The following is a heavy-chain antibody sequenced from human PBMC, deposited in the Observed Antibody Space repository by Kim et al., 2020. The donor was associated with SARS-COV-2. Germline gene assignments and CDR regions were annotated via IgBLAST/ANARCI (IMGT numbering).Heavy chain of an antibody. J-gene: IGHJ5*01. Sequence: SETLSLTCDVSGGTIILDKWWNWVRPPPGKGLKWIGEVDHRGNTNYNQSLKSRVTISVDKSKNQFSLQLTSVTAADTAVYYCTGGRKTGTSLLDSWGQGTLVTVSS. CDR3: TGGRKTGTSLLDS. CDR2: VDHRGNT. D-gene: IGHD1-1*01. V-gene: IGHV4-4*02. CDR1: GGTIILDKW.